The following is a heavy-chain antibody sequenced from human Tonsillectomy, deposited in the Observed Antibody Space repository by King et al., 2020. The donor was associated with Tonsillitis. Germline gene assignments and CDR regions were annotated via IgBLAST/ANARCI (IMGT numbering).Heavy chain of an antibody. D-gene: IGHD2-15*01. CDR1: GFTFSNAW. V-gene: IGHV3-15*01. Sequence: EVQLVESGGGLVKPGGSLRLSCAASGFTFSNAWMSWVRQAPGKGLEWVGRIKSKSDGGTTDYAAPVKGRFTISRDDSKNTLYLQMNSLKTEDTAVYYCTTDGVVVAADLYYYYGMDVWGQGTTVTVSS. CDR2: IKSKSDGGTT. CDR3: TTDGVVVAADLYYYYGMDV. J-gene: IGHJ6*02.